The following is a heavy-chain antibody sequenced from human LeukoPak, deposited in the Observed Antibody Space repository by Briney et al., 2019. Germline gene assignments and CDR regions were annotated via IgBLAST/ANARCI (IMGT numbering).Heavy chain of an antibody. Sequence: GGSLRLSCAASGFTFSNYWMSWVRQAPGKGLEWVANIKQDGSEIYYVDSVKGRFTISRGNAKNSLYLQMNSLRAEDTAVYYCARDRWYSSGWYMDYWGQGTLVTVSS. CDR2: IKQDGSEI. CDR1: GFTFSNYW. V-gene: IGHV3-7*01. D-gene: IGHD6-19*01. CDR3: ARDRWYSSGWYMDY. J-gene: IGHJ4*02.